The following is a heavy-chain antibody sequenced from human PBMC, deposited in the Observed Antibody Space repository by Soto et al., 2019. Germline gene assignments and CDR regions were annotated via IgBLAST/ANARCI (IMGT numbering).Heavy chain of an antibody. J-gene: IGHJ4*02. CDR2: ISGSGGST. V-gene: IGHV3-23*01. CDR1: GFTFSIYA. Sequence: EVQLLESGRGLVQAGGYLRLSCAALGFTFSIYAMSWVRQAPGKGLEWVSAISGSGGSTYYADSVKGRFTISRDNSKNTLYLQMNSLRAEDTAVYYCAKEAGVTIFGNGLDWGQGTLVTVSS. CDR3: AKEAGVTIFGNGLD. D-gene: IGHD3-3*01.